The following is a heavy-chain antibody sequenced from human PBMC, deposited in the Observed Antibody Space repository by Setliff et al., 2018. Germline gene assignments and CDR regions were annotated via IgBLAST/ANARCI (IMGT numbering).Heavy chain of an antibody. J-gene: IGHJ6*03. D-gene: IGHD2-15*01. V-gene: IGHV4-34*01. CDR1: GGSFSGYF. CDR3: AREDGPNYYYYYMDI. Sequence: TLSLTCAAYGGSFSGYFWSWIRQAPGRGLEWIGEINDRGSTHYNPSLKSRVTISIDTSKNQFSLKLTSVTAADTAVYFCAREDGPNYYYYYMDIWGKGTTVTVSS. CDR2: INDRGST.